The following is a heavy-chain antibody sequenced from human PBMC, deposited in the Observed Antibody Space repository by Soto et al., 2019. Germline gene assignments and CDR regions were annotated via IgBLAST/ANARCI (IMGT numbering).Heavy chain of an antibody. V-gene: IGHV3-30-3*01. D-gene: IGHD3-10*01. CDR3: ARDQSYSSAFDI. CDR1: GFTFSSYA. CDR2: ISYDGSNK. Sequence: PGGSLRLSCAASGFTFSSYAMHWVRQAPGKGLEWVAVISYDGSNKYYADSVKGRFTISRDNSRNTLYLQMNSLRAEDTAVYYCARDQSYSSAFDIWGQGTMVTVS. J-gene: IGHJ3*02.